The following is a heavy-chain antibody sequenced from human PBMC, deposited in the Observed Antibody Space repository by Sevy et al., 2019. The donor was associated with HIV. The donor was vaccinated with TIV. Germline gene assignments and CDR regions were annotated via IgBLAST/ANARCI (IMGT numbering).Heavy chain of an antibody. CDR2: FDPQEGET. CDR3: ATVGLRYYSGASSYQGDWFDP. D-gene: IGHD2-15*01. Sequence: ASVKVSCKVSGYTLTKLSIHWVRQAPGKGLEWVGDFDPQEGETIYAERFQGRLTMTVDTSTDTAYMELSSLTSGDTAVYYCATVGLRYYSGASSYQGDWFDPWGQGTLVTVSS. J-gene: IGHJ5*02. CDR1: GYTLTKLS. V-gene: IGHV1-24*01.